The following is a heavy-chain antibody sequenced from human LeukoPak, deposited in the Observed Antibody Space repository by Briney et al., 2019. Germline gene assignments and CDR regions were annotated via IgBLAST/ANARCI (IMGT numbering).Heavy chain of an antibody. V-gene: IGHV5-51*01. J-gene: IGHJ3*02. Sequence: GESLKISCKGSGYIFTSSWIGWMRQMPGKGLEWMGSVHPADSDTRYSPSFQGRVTFSADKSINTAYVQWSSLEASDTAMYYCARLYDAVVLLICGQGTMVTVSS. CDR3: ARLYDAVVLLI. D-gene: IGHD3-22*01. CDR1: GYIFTSSW. CDR2: VHPADSDT.